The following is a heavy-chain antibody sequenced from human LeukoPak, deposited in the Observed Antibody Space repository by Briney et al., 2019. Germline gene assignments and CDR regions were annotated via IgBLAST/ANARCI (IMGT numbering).Heavy chain of an antibody. J-gene: IGHJ5*02. CDR1: GGSISSSSYY. Sequence: SGTLSLTCTVSGGSISSSSYYWGWIRQPPGKGLEWIGSIYYSGSTYYNPSLKSRVTISVDTSKNQFSLKLSSVTAADTAVYYCAGLIAAAGTAWFDPWGQGTLVTVSS. D-gene: IGHD6-13*01. CDR3: AGLIAAAGTAWFDP. V-gene: IGHV4-39*01. CDR2: IYYSGST.